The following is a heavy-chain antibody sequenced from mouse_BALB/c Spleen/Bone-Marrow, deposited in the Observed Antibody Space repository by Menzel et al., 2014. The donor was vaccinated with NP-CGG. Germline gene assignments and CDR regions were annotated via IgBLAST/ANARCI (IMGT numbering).Heavy chain of an antibody. V-gene: IGHV1-22*01. CDR1: GYTFTDYT. Sequence: VQLLQSGPELVKPGASVKISCKTSGYTFTDYTMHWVRQSHGKSLEWIGSISPNTGGSSCNQKFKAQATLTIDKTTSTSYMELRRLASEDSAVYYCARADDFDYWGQGTTLTVSS. CDR3: ARADDFDY. CDR2: ISPNTGGS. J-gene: IGHJ2*01.